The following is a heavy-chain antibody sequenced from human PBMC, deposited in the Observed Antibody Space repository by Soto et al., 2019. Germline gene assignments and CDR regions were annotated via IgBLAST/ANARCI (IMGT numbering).Heavy chain of an antibody. CDR3: ARYEWNCSRTSCYGYRFAY. D-gene: IGHD2-2*01. CDR2: IYYSGIT. V-gene: IGHV4-31*03. CDR1: GGSISSGGYY. J-gene: IGHJ4*02. Sequence: PSETLSLTCTVSGGSISSGGYYWSWIRQHPGKGLEWIGYIYYSGITYYNPSLKSRVTISIHTSENQFSLKLSSVTAADTAMYYCARYEWNCSRTSCYGYRFAYWGQGTLVTVSS.